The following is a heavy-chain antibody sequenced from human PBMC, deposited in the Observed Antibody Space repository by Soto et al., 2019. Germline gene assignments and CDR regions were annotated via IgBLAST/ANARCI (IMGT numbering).Heavy chain of an antibody. CDR2: IYYSGST. V-gene: IGHV4-30-4*01. Sequence: QVQLQESGPGLVKPSQTLSLTCTVSGGYISSGDYYWSWIRQPPGRGLEWNGYIYYSGSTYYNPSPKSRVTISVDTSKNQFSLSFSSVTAADTAVYYCARERPDGGMLDPLGQGTLVTVSS. CDR3: ARERPDGGMLDP. CDR1: GGYISSGDYY. J-gene: IGHJ5*02. D-gene: IGHD6-25*01.